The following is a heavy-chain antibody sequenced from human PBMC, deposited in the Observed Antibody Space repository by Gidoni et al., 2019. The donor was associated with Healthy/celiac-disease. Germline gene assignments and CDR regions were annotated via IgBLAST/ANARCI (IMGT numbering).Heavy chain of an antibody. CDR3: AKDQRRWYLPPKFDY. D-gene: IGHD2-15*01. Sequence: EVQLLESGGGLVQPGGSLRLSCAASGFTFSSYAMSWVRQAPGKGLECVSAISGSGGSTYYADSVKGRFTISRDNSKNTLYLQMNSLRAEDTAVYYCAKDQRRWYLPPKFDYWGQGTLVTVSS. J-gene: IGHJ4*02. CDR2: ISGSGGST. CDR1: GFTFSSYA. V-gene: IGHV3-23*01.